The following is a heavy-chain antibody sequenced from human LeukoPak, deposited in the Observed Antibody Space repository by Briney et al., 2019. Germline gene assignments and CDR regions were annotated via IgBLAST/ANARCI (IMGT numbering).Heavy chain of an antibody. D-gene: IGHD2/OR15-2a*01. CDR1: GFTFTTYA. J-gene: IGHJ3*02. Sequence: GGSLRLSCAASGFTFTTYAMHWVRQAPGKGLEWVAVIAYDGTNQYYADSVKGRFTISRDNSKSTLYLQMNSLRAEDTAIYYCAKDALLLSTNDAFDIWGQGTMVTVSS. CDR3: AKDALLLSTNDAFDI. CDR2: IAYDGTNQ. V-gene: IGHV3-30*04.